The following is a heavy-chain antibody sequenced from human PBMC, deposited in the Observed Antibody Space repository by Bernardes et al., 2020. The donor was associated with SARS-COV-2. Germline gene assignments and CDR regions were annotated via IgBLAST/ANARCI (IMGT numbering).Heavy chain of an antibody. J-gene: IGHJ3*02. CDR3: AREVRWSTFNTRGAFDI. D-gene: IGHD2-15*01. Sequence: VGSLRLSCAASGFTFSSYGMHWVRQSPGKGLEWVAVIWYDGSNKYYADSVKGRFTISRDNSKNTLYLQMNSLRAEDTAVYYCAREVRWSTFNTRGAFDIWGQGTMVTVSS. V-gene: IGHV3-33*01. CDR2: IWYDGSNK. CDR1: GFTFSSYG.